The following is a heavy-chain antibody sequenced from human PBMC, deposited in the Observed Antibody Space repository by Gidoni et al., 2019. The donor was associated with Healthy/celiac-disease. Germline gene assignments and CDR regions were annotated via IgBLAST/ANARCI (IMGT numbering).Heavy chain of an antibody. Sequence: EVQLVESGGGLVQPGGSLRLSCAASGFTFSSYEMNWFRQAPGKGLEWVSYISSSGSTIYYADSVKGRFTISRDNAKNSLYLQMNSLRAEDTAVYYCARDDRGGGWYRYYYGMDVWGQGTTVTVSS. V-gene: IGHV3-48*03. CDR1: GFTFSSYE. CDR2: ISSSGSTI. CDR3: ARDDRGGGWYRYYYGMDV. D-gene: IGHD6-19*01. J-gene: IGHJ6*02.